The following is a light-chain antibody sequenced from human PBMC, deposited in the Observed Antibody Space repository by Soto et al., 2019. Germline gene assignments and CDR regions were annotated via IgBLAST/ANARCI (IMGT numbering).Light chain of an antibody. V-gene: IGKV3-20*01. CDR2: GAS. CDR1: QSVSTSY. J-gene: IGKJ1*01. Sequence: EIVLTQSPGTLSLSPGERATLSCRASQSVSTSYLAWYRQRPGQAPRLLIYGASSRATGVPDRFSGSGSATDFTLTISRLESEDFAVFYCQQYGSSPPTFGQGTKEEIK. CDR3: QQYGSSPPT.